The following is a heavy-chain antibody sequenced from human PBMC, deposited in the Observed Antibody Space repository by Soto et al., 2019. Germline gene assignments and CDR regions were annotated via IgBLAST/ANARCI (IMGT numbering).Heavy chain of an antibody. J-gene: IGHJ4*02. Sequence: QVQLVQSGAEVKNPGSSVRVSCKASGGTFSSYTLNWVRQAPGQGLEWMGRIIPILSMSTYAQKFQGRGSIIADKSTTTAYMTLSSLRSDDTAIYYCARSYGSGSRPVDYWGQGTLVTVSS. D-gene: IGHD3-10*01. V-gene: IGHV1-69*02. CDR1: GGTFSSYT. CDR2: IIPILSMS. CDR3: ARSYGSGSRPVDY.